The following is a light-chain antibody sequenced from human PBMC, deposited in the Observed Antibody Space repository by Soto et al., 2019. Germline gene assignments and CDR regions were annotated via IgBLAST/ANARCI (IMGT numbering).Light chain of an antibody. Sequence: QSALTQPPSASGSPGRSVTISCTGTSSDIGGYNYVSWYQQHPGKAPKLMIYEVNKRPSGAPDRFSGSKSGNTASLTVSGLQAEDEADYYCASHAGRKNIIFGGGTKVTVL. CDR1: SSDIGGYNY. CDR3: ASHAGRKNII. V-gene: IGLV2-8*01. CDR2: EVN. J-gene: IGLJ2*01.